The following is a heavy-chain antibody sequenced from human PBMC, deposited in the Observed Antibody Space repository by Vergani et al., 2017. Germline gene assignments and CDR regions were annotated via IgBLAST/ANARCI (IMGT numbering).Heavy chain of an antibody. J-gene: IGHJ4*02. CDR1: GFTFISYA. CDR2: ISYDGSNK. V-gene: IGHV3-30-3*01. CDR3: ARAPRGDRGGSSWYFDY. Sequence: QVQLVESGGGVVQPGRSLRLSCAASGFTFISYAMHWVRQAPGKGLELVAVISYDGSNKYYADSVKGRFTISRDNSKNTLYLQMNSLRAEDTAVYYCARAPRGDRGGSSWYFDYWGQGTLVTVSS. D-gene: IGHD6-13*01.